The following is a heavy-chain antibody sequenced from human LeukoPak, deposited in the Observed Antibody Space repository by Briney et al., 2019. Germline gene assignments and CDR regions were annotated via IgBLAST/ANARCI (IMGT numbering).Heavy chain of an antibody. J-gene: IGHJ4*02. CDR3: ARTLRFLEWLLWPNYFDY. V-gene: IGHV4-30-2*01. D-gene: IGHD3-3*01. CDR1: GGSISSGGYY. Sequence: SETLSLTCTVSGGSISSGGYYWSWIRQPPGKGLEWIGYIYHSGSTYYNPSLKSRVTISVDRSKNQFSLKLSSVTAADTAVYYCARTLRFLEWLLWPNYFDYWGQGTLVTVSS. CDR2: IYHSGST.